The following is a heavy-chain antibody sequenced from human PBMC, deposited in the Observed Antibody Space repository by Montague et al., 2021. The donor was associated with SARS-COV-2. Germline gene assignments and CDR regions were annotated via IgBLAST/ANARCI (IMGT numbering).Heavy chain of an antibody. J-gene: IGHJ6*03. CDR1: GGSFSTYS. D-gene: IGHD3-10*01. V-gene: IGHV4-34*01. CDR3: ARLGDGVVPSPILGVGPYYSYYSMDV. Sequence: SETLSLTCAVHGGSFSTYSWNWIRQPPGKGLEWIGEIHHGGSTNYNPSLKSRVTISADTSKNQFSLKLTSVAAADTAAYYCARLGDGVVPSPILGVGPYYSYYSMDVWGKGNTVTVSS. CDR2: IHHGGST.